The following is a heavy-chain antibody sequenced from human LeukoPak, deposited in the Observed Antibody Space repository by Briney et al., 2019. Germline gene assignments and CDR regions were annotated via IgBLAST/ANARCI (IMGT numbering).Heavy chain of an antibody. Sequence: GGCRRLACVAAGFIFGDYYMSWIRQAQGKGLECISYSSSSGTPKYHAGSAKGRFTISRDNAKKSLFLQMNSLRDEDTAVYYCAKDHSNDYWGQGTLVTVSS. CDR3: AKDHSNDY. J-gene: IGHJ4*02. V-gene: IGHV3-11*01. CDR1: GFIFGDYY. CDR2: SSSSGTPK. D-gene: IGHD2-15*01.